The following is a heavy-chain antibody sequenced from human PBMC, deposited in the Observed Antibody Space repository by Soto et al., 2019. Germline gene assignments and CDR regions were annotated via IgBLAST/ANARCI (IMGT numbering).Heavy chain of an antibody. CDR1: GFTFNNYG. CDR2: LSSSGITI. Sequence: EVQLVESGGGLVQPGGSLTLSCAASGFTFNNYGMNWVRQAPGTGLEWISVLSSSGITIFYADSVKGRFTISRDHAKNALFLQMSSLKDDDTAVYYCARGSFDSVGPYRKPPAFEVWGQGTMVTVSS. J-gene: IGHJ3*01. D-gene: IGHD2-15*01. V-gene: IGHV3-48*02. CDR3: ARGSFDSVGPYRKPPAFEV.